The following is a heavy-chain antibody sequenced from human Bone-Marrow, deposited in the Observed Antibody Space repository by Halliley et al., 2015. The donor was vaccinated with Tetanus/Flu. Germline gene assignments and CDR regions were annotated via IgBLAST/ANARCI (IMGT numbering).Heavy chain of an antibody. J-gene: IGHJ4*02. Sequence: VQLVQSGAEVKKPGESLKISCKGSGYTFTSYWTVWVRQMPGRGLEWMGIIYPGGSNTRYSPSFQGQVTISADKSIRTAYLQWSSLQAADTAVYYCARRIVVANTGHYFDYWGQGTLVTVSS. V-gene: IGHV5-51*03. CDR1: GYTFTSYW. CDR3: ARRIVVANTGHYFDY. CDR2: IYPGGSNT. D-gene: IGHD3-22*01.